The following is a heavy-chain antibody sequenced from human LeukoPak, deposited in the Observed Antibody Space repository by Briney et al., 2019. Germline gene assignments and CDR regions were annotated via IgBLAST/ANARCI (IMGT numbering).Heavy chain of an antibody. CDR1: GGTFRSYT. CDR3: ARMCIVGATGGDYNWFDP. Sequence: SVKVSCKASGGTFRSYTIIWVRQAPGQGLEWMGGIIPIFGTANYAQKFQGRVTITADESTSTAYMELSSLRSEDTAVYYCARMCIVGATGGDYNWFDPWGQGTLVTVSS. J-gene: IGHJ5*02. D-gene: IGHD1-26*01. CDR2: IIPIFGTA. V-gene: IGHV1-69*13.